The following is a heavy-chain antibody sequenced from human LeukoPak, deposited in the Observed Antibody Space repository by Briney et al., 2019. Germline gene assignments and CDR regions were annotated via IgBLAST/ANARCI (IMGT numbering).Heavy chain of an antibody. CDR2: IHDGGST. CDR3: ARLRYYGSGTYDAFDI. J-gene: IGHJ3*02. D-gene: IGHD3-10*01. V-gene: IGHV3-66*04. CDR1: GFTVSTNY. Sequence: GGSLRLSCAASGFTVSTNYMSWVRQAPGKGLGWVSVIHDGGSTYYADSVKGRFTISRDNSKNTLYLQMNSLRAEDTAVYYCARLRYYGSGTYDAFDIWGQGTMVTVSS.